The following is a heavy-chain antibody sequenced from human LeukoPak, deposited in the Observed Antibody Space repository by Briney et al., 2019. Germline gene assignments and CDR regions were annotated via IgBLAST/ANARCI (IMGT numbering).Heavy chain of an antibody. CDR2: TYYRSKWYN. D-gene: IGHD3-10*01. CDR1: GDSVSSNSAA. J-gene: IGHJ6*02. Sequence: SQTLSLTCAISGDSVSSNSAAWNWIRQSPSRGLEWLGRTYYRSKWYNDYAVSVKSRITINPDTSKNQFSLQLNSVTPEDTAVYYCARDKISFTMVRETHYYYGMDVWGQGTTVTVSS. CDR3: ARDKISFTMVRETHYYYGMDV. V-gene: IGHV6-1*01.